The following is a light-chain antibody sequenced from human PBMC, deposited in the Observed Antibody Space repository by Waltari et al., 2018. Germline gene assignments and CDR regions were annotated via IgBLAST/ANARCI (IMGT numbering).Light chain of an antibody. CDR2: NNN. V-gene: IGLV1-47*01. CDR1: SSNSGTSL. CDR3: AAWDDSLSGRV. J-gene: IGLJ3*02. Sequence: QPVLTQPPSASGTPGQTVTISCSGSSSNSGTSLLKWYQQFPGTAPKILIFNNNNRPSGVPDRFSGSKSGTSASLAISGLRSEDEADYYCAAWDDSLSGRVFGGGTKLTV.